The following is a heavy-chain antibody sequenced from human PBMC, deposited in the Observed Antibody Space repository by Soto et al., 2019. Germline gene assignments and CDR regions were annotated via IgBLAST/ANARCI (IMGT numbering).Heavy chain of an antibody. CDR1: GFTFDDYA. CDR2: ISWNSGSI. Sequence: EVQLVESGGGLVQPGRSLRLSCAASGFTFDDYAMHWVRQAPGKGLEWVSGISWNSGSIGYADSVKGRFTISRDNAKNSLYLQMNSLRAEDTALYYCAKSTMIGDAFDIWGQGTMVTVSS. V-gene: IGHV3-9*01. J-gene: IGHJ3*02. CDR3: AKSTMIGDAFDI. D-gene: IGHD3-22*01.